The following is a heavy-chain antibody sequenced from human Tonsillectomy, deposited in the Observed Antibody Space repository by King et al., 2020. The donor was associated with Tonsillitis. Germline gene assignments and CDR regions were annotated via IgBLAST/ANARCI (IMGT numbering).Heavy chain of an antibody. V-gene: IGHV3-53*04. Sequence: VQLVESGGGLVQPGGSLRLSCAASGFAVSSNYMSWVRQAPGKGLEGVSVIYSGGSTYYADPVKGRFTISRHNSKNTLYLQMNSLRAEDTAVYYCARGMAYYDSTDYGYFDLWGRGTLVTVSS. CDR1: GFAVSSNY. D-gene: IGHD3-22*01. CDR2: IYSGGST. J-gene: IGHJ2*01. CDR3: ARGMAYYDSTDYGYFDL.